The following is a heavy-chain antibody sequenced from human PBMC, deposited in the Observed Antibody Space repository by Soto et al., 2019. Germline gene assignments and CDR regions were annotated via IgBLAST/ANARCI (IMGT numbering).Heavy chain of an antibody. CDR1: GGSIGSGRYF. CDR2: IYNGGTT. J-gene: IGHJ4*02. D-gene: IGHD6-6*01. CDR3: ARQGYSSSSNIGY. V-gene: IGHV4-31*03. Sequence: QVQLQETGPGLVKPSQTLSLTCTVSGGSIGSGRYFWIWIRQHPGKGLEWIGYIYNGGTTYYNPSLKSRVTVSVDTSKNQFSLELSSVTAADTAVYYCARQGYSSSSNIGYWGQVTLVTVSS.